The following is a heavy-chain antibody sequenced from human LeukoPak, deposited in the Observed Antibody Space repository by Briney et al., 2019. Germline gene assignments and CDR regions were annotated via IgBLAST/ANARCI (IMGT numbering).Heavy chain of an antibody. Sequence: GGSLRLSCVDSGFTFSSYSMNWVRQAPGKGLEWVSSISSSSSYIYYADSVKSRFTISRDNAKNSLYLQMNSLRAEDTAVYYCARAPVTDYGDYFHYYGMDVWGQGTTVTVSS. V-gene: IGHV3-21*01. CDR3: ARAPVTDYGDYFHYYGMDV. CDR1: GFTFSSYS. CDR2: ISSSSSYI. D-gene: IGHD4-17*01. J-gene: IGHJ6*02.